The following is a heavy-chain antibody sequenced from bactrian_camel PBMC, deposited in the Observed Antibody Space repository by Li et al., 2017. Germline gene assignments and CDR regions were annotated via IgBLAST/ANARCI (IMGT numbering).Heavy chain of an antibody. Sequence: QVQLVESGGGSVQAGGSLRLSCKVSGHSRGSNCVGWYRLPPGRAPAEREGVAWIYTTGSGNDYYDDSVKGRFTISQDRAKNTLYLQMNSLKPEDTGMYYCAARGKEYCNGDHCSVYCMKTIYNSWGQGT. V-gene: IGHV3S54*01. J-gene: IGHJ3*01. CDR3: AARGKEYCNGDHCSVYCMKTIYNS. D-gene: IGHD3*01. CDR1: GHSRGSNC. CDR2: IYTTGSGND.